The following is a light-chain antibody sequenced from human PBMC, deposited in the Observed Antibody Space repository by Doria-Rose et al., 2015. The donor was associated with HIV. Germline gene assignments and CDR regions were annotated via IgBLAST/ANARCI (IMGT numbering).Light chain of an antibody. CDR2: DGS. CDR3: HQYGTSWT. Sequence: TQSPGTLSLSPGESATLSCRASQSFSSTYLAWYQQKPGQAPSLLIYDGSTRANGIPDRFSASGTGTDFTLTINRLVPEDFALYYCHQYGTSWTFGQGTKVEV. CDR1: QSFSSTY. J-gene: IGKJ1*01. V-gene: IGKV3-20*01.